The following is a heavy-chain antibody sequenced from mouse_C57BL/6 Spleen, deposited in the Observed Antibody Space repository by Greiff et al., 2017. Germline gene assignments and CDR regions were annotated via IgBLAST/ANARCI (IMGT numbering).Heavy chain of an antibody. Sequence: VQLKESGAELVRPGASVKLSCTASGFNIKDYYMHWVKQRPEQGLEWIGRIDPEDGATEYAPKFQGKATMTADTSSNTAYLQLSSLTSEDTAVYYGTRGTAVVATEYFDVWGTGTTVTVSS. V-gene: IGHV14-1*01. CDR1: GFNIKDYY. D-gene: IGHD1-1*01. CDR2: IDPEDGAT. J-gene: IGHJ1*03. CDR3: TRGTAVVATEYFDV.